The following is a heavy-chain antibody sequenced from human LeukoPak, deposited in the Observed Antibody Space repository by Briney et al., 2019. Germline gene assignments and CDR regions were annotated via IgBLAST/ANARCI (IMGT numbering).Heavy chain of an antibody. Sequence: GGSLRLSCAASGFTFSSYWMSWVRQAPGKGLEWVAVISYDGSNKYYADSVKGRFTISRDNSKNTLYLQMNSLRAEDTAVYYCLGYSSGWYGRDFDYWGQGTLVTVSS. CDR2: ISYDGSNK. CDR1: GFTFSSYW. J-gene: IGHJ4*02. V-gene: IGHV3-30-3*01. CDR3: LGYSSGWYGRDFDY. D-gene: IGHD6-19*01.